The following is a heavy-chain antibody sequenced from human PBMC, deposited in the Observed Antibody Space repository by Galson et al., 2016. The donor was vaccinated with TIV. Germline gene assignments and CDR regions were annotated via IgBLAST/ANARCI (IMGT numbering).Heavy chain of an antibody. V-gene: IGHV3-7*01. J-gene: IGHJ5*02. CDR3: ARWRVGWLDT. CDR2: IKEDANEK. Sequence: SLRLSCAASGFSYSSYWMGWVRQAPGRGLEWVANIKEDANEKYYVESVKGRFTISRDNVKNSLYLQMNSLRAGDTAVYYCARWRVGWLDTWGQGTLVTVSS. CDR1: GFSYSSYW. D-gene: IGHD5-12*01.